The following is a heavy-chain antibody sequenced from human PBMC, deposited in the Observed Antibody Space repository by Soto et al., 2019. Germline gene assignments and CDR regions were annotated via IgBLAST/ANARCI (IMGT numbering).Heavy chain of an antibody. CDR2: IYYSGST. D-gene: IGHD2-15*01. CDR3: ARLPGYCSGDSSRIAY. J-gene: IGHJ4*02. CDR1: AGFPSRCRYF. Sequence: SEELRLRNTVSAGFPSRCRYFVCRIRQHPGKGLEWIGSIYYSGSTYYNLSLKSRVTISVDTSKNQFSLKLSSVTAADTAVYFCARLPGYCSGDSSRIAYSGQGRLLTVS. V-gene: IGHV4-39*01.